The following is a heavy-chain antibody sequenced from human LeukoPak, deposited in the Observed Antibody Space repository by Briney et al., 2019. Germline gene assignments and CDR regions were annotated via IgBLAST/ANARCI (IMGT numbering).Heavy chain of an antibody. CDR2: VPGSGGST. Sequence: AGGSLRLSCAASGFTFGSYAMSWVRQAPGKGLEWVSSVPGSGGSTYYADSVKGRFTISRDNSKNTLSLQMISLRAEDTAVYYCAKPYSSNRHSAFDSWGQGTLVTVSS. D-gene: IGHD6-13*01. CDR1: GFTFGSYA. CDR3: AKPYSSNRHSAFDS. J-gene: IGHJ4*02. V-gene: IGHV3-23*01.